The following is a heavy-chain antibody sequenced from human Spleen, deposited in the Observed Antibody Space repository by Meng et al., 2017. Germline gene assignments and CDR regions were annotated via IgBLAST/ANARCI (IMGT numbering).Heavy chain of an antibody. D-gene: IGHD3-22*01. CDR3: ARDRRRYYYDSSGYYFDY. J-gene: IGHJ4*02. CDR2: IDPDSGDT. V-gene: IGHV1-2*06. CDR1: GYTFTDYY. Sequence: ASVKVSCKASGYTFTDYYVHWVRQAPGQGLEWMGRIDPDSGDTDFEQKFQGRVTLTRVTSITTVYMEVSSLRSDDTAVYYCARDRRRYYYDSSGYYFDYWGQGTLVTVSS.